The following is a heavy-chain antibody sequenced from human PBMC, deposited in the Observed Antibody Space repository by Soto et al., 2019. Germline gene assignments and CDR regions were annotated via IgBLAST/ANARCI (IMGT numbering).Heavy chain of an antibody. CDR2: IPNNGSP. V-gene: IGHV4-61*01. J-gene: IGHJ4*02. D-gene: IGHD7-27*01. Sequence: SETLSLTCIVSGGSVRTGSYHWSWIRQPPGKGLEWIGFIPNNGSPDYNPSLKSRVVVSIDRSKNQFSLKVNSVTAADTAVYFCARLGWGGDSWGQGTPVTVYS. CDR3: ARLGWGGDS. CDR1: GGSVRTGSYH.